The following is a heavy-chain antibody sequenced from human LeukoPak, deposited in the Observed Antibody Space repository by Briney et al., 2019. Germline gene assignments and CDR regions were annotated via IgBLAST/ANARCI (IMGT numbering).Heavy chain of an antibody. CDR1: GFTFSNAW. CDR2: IKQDGSEK. V-gene: IGHV3-7*01. J-gene: IGHJ4*02. Sequence: PGGSLRLSCAASGFTFSNAWMSWVRQAPGKGLEWVANIKQDGSEKYYVDSVKGRFTISRDNAKNSLYLQMNSLRAEDTAVYYCARVYSSGWIDYWGQGTLVTVSS. CDR3: ARVYSSGWIDY. D-gene: IGHD6-19*01.